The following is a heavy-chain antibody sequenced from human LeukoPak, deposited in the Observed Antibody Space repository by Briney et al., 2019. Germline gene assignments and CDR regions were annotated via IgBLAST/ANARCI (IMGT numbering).Heavy chain of an antibody. CDR2: INHSGST. V-gene: IGHV4-34*01. CDR1: GGSFSGYY. D-gene: IGHD1-26*01. J-gene: IGHJ4*02. Sequence: SETLSLTCAVYGGSFSGYYWSWIRQPPGKGLEWIGKINHSGSTNYNPSLKSRVTISVDTSKNQFSLKLSSVTAADTAVYYCARVVGATTGFDYWGQGTLVTVSS. CDR3: ARVVGATTGFDY.